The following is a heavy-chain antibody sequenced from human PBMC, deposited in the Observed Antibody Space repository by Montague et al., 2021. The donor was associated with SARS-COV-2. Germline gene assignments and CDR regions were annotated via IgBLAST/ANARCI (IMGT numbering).Heavy chain of an antibody. D-gene: IGHD3-10*01. J-gene: IGHJ6*02. Sequence: SETLSLTCAVYGGSFSGYYWTWIRQSPRKGLEWIGEINHSGSTNYNPSLKSRVTISVDTSKNQFSLKLSSVTAADTAVYYCACGELTTWGLIYYYGMDVWGQGTTVTVSS. V-gene: IGHV4-34*01. CDR3: ACGELTTWGLIYYYGMDV. CDR2: INHSGST. CDR1: GGSFSGYY.